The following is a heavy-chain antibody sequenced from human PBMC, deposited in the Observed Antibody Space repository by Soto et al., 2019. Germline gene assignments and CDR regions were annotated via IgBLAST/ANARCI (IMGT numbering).Heavy chain of an antibody. D-gene: IGHD3-9*01. CDR1: GGSISSSSYY. J-gene: IGHJ6*02. Sequence: PSETLSLTCTVSGGSISSSSYYWGWIRQPPGKGLEWIGSIYYSGSTYYNPSLKSRVTISVDTSKNQFSLKLSSVTAADTAVYYGERSYYDILTGYYPYYYYGMDVWGQGTTVTVSS. CDR2: IYYSGST. CDR3: ERSYYDILTGYYPYYYYGMDV. V-gene: IGHV4-39*01.